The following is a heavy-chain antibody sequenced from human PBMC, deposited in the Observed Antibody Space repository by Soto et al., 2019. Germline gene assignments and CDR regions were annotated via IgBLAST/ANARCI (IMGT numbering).Heavy chain of an antibody. J-gene: IGHJ4*02. Sequence: ASVKVSCKASGYTFTSYGISWVRQAPGQGLEWMGWISTFHGNTNYAQKFQGSVTMTTDTSTSTAYMELRSLTSDDTAIYYCARDTYDTPGYLLYFCGQGTPVTVSS. CDR1: GYTFTSYG. CDR2: ISTFHGNT. CDR3: ARDTYDTPGYLLYF. D-gene: IGHD3-22*01. V-gene: IGHV1-18*04.